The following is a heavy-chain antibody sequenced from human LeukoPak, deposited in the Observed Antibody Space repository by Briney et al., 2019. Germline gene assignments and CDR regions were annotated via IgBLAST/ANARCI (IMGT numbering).Heavy chain of an antibody. Sequence: GGSLRLSCAASGFTFSSHGMNWVRQAPGKGLEWVSGISWNSGSIGYADSVKGRFTISRDNAKNSLYLQMNSLRAEDTALYYCAKEGSSWLYYFDYWGQGTLVTVSS. D-gene: IGHD6-13*01. CDR1: GFTFSSHG. J-gene: IGHJ4*02. CDR3: AKEGSSWLYYFDY. V-gene: IGHV3-9*01. CDR2: ISWNSGSI.